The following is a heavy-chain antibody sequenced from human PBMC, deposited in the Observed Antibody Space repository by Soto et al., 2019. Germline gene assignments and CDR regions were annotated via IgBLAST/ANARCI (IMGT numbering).Heavy chain of an antibody. J-gene: IGHJ6*02. V-gene: IGHV3-30*04. CDR2: ISYDGSNK. CDR1: GFTFSSYA. CDR3: ARGVSTRPYYYYYYGMDV. D-gene: IGHD2-2*01. Sequence: GGSLRLSCAASGFTFSSYAMHWVRQAPDKGLEWVSDISYDGSNKYYADSVKGRFTISRDNSKNTLYLQMNSLRAEDTAVYYCARGVSTRPYYYYYYGMDVWGQGTTVTVSS.